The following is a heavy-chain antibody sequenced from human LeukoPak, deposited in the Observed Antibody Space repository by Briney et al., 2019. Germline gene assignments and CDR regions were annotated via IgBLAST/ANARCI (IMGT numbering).Heavy chain of an antibody. D-gene: IGHD6-6*01. J-gene: IGHJ4*02. V-gene: IGHV3-21*01. CDR1: GFPFSSYS. CDR3: APRTTGAARPFDY. CDR2: ISSSSSYI. Sequence: GGSLRLSCAASGFPFSSYSMNWVRQAPGKGLEWVSSISSSSSYIYYADSVKGRFTISRDNAKNSLYLQMNSLRAEDTAVYYCAPRTTGAARPFDYWGQGTLVTVSS.